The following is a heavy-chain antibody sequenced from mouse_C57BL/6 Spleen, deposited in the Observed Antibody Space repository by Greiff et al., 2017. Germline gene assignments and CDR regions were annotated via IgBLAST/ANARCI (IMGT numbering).Heavy chain of an antibody. CDR3: ARDEESSNYYGSSWFAY. CDR2: FYPGGGSI. Sequence: QVQLQQSGAELVKPGASVKLSCKASGYTFTEYTIHWVKQRSGQGLEWIGWFYPGGGSIKYNEKFKDKATLTADKSSSTVYMELSRLTSEDSAVYFWARDEESSNYYGSSWFAYWGQGTLVTVSA. V-gene: IGHV1-62-2*01. D-gene: IGHD1-1*01. CDR1: GYTFTEYT. J-gene: IGHJ3*01.